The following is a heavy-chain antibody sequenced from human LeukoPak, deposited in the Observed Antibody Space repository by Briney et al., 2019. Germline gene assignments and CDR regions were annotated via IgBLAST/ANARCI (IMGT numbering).Heavy chain of an antibody. CDR2: IKTDGRST. J-gene: IGHJ4*02. CDR3: VRGGGNTGGDH. CDR1: GFTFSSYW. Sequence: GGSLRLSCAASGFTFSSYWMHWVRHAPGKGLVWVSRIKTDGRSTSYADSVKGRFTISRDNAKNTLYLQMNSLRVEDTAVYYCVRGGGNTGGDHWGQGTLVTVSS. D-gene: IGHD1-7*01. V-gene: IGHV3-74*01.